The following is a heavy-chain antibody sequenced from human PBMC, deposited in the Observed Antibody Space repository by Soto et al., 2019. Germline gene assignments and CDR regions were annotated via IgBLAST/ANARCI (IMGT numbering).Heavy chain of an antibody. J-gene: IGHJ6*02. CDR3: ARQPLAPLPLYGMDV. CDR1: GDSVSSNSAA. V-gene: IGHV6-1*01. CDR2: TYYRSKWNT. D-gene: IGHD6-6*01. Sequence: SQTLSLTCVISGDSVSSNSAAWNWIRQSPSRGLEWLGRTYYRSKWNTDSAVSMKNRITITPDTSKNLFSLQLDSVTPEDTAVYYCARQPLAPLPLYGMDVCGQATSVTLS.